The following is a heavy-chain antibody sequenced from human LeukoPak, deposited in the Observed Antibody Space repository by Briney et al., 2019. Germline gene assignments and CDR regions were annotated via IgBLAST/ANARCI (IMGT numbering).Heavy chain of an antibody. CDR2: IYSGGST. Sequence: GGSLRLSCAASGFTVSSNYMSWVRQAPGKGLEWVSVIYSGGSTYYVDSVKGRFTISRDNSKNTLYLQMNSLRAEDTAVYYCASSPSGAVRGVMTRDYWGQGTLVTVSS. V-gene: IGHV3-66*01. J-gene: IGHJ4*02. CDR1: GFTVSSNY. CDR3: ASSPSGAVRGVMTRDY. D-gene: IGHD3-10*01.